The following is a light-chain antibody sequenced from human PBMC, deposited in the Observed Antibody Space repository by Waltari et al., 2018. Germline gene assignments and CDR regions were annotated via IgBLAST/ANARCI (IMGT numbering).Light chain of an antibody. V-gene: IGKV1-5*03. CDR2: RAS. Sequence: DIQMTQSPSTLSASVGDTVSITCRASHSINRWLAWYKQKPGKAPNRLIYRASTLESGVPSKFSGSESGAEFTLTISSLQPDDFATYYCQQYSDDWTFGQGTKVEIK. J-gene: IGKJ1*01. CDR1: HSINRW. CDR3: QQYSDDWT.